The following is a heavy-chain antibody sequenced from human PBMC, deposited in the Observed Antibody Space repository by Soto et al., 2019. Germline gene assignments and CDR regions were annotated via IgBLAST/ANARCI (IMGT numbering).Heavy chain of an antibody. CDR1: GGSFSGYS. V-gene: IGHV4-34*01. D-gene: IGHD3-3*01. CDR2: SNHSGST. CDR3: ARVCPHSYDFWCGYNPSKDYYYMDV. J-gene: IGHJ6*03. Sequence: QVQLQQWGAGLLEPSETLSLSCAVYGGSFSGYSWSWIRQSPGEGLEWIGESNHSGSTNYNPSLTSRVTISVDTSTNQFSLCLSSVAAADTAVYYCARVCPHSYDFWCGYNPSKDYYYMDVCGKGTTVTVAS.